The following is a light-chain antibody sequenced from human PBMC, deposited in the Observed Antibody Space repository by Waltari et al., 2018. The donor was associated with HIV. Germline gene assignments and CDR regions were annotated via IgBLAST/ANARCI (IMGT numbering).Light chain of an antibody. J-gene: IGLJ1*01. CDR2: EVN. Sequence: QSALTQPPSASGSPGQSVTISCAGSTSDIGTYNSVSWYQQLPGQAPKLIIYEVNKRPSGVTDRFSGSKSGNTASLTVSGLQTGDEGDYYCASYAGSRPFVFGSGTKVTVV. V-gene: IGLV2-8*01. CDR1: TSDIGTYNS. CDR3: ASYAGSRPFV.